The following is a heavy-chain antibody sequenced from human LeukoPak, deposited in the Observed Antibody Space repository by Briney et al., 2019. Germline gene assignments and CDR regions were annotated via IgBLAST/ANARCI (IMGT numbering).Heavy chain of an antibody. CDR3: AKDLLDSPNGPNWFDP. D-gene: IGHD1-1*01. CDR1: GFTFSSYA. J-gene: IGHJ5*02. V-gene: IGHV3-23*01. CDR2: IIGSGGST. Sequence: GGSLRLSCAASGFTFSSYAMSWLRQAPGKGLEWVSAIIGSGGSTYYADSGKGRFTISRANSKNTLYLQMNSLRAEDTAVYYCAKDLLDSPNGPNWFDPWGQGTLVTVSS.